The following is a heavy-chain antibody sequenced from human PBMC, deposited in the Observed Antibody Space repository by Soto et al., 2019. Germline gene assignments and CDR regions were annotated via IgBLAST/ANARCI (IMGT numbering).Heavy chain of an antibody. V-gene: IGHV5-51*01. CDR2: VYGGDSDR. J-gene: IGHJ4*02. CDR3: VSQRTTVITQAYFDY. D-gene: IGHD4-4*01. CDR1: GYTFTSYW. Sequence: GESLKISCKGSGYTFTSYWIAWVRQKPGKGLEWLGAVYGGDSDRRHNPTFQGQITMSVDKSSNTAYLQWSRLTASDTAVYFCVSQRTTVITQAYFDYWGPGALVTVSS.